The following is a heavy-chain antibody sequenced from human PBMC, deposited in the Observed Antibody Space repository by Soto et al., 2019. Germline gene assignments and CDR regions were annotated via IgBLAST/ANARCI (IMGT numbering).Heavy chain of an antibody. D-gene: IGHD1-26*01. CDR2: IRGKAYSGTT. CDR1: GFNFGGYA. Sequence: EVQLLESGGGLIQPGRSLRLSCTTSGFNFGGYAMSWVRLPPGKGLEWVGAIRGKAYSGTTEYAASVRDRFTISRDFSRSISLLQVNGQKAALTGVYYCACFCIVADMSDFNYWGEG. V-gene: IGHV3-49*04. J-gene: IGHJ4*02. CDR3: ACFCIVADMSDFNY.